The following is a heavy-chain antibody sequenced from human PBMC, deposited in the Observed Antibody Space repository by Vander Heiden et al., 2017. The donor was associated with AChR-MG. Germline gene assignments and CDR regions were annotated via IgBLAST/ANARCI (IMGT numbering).Heavy chain of an antibody. CDR2: IRGSGDNT. Sequence: EVQLLESGGGLVQPGGYLRLSCVASGFTFNNYAMTWVRQGPGKGLEWVSTIRGSGDNTFYADSVKGRFTISRDNSKNTLYLQVNSLRGEDTGVYYCSRDPNGDFLGAFDSWGQGTMVTVSS. V-gene: IGHV3-23*01. D-gene: IGHD2-21*02. CDR1: GFTFNNYA. J-gene: IGHJ3*02. CDR3: SRDPNGDFLGAFDS.